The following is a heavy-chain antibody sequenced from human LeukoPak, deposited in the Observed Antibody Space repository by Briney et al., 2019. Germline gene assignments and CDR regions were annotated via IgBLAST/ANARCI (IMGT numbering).Heavy chain of an antibody. CDR3: ARGGGDYEDPFDI. CDR2: ISSSGSTI. CDR1: GFTYSSYE. Sequence: GGSLRLSCAASGFTYSSYEMNWVRQAPGKGLEWVSYISSSGSTIYYADSVKGRFTISRDNAKNSLYLQMNSLIADDTAVYYCARGGGDYEDPFDIWGQGTMVTVSS. J-gene: IGHJ3*02. D-gene: IGHD4-17*01. V-gene: IGHV3-48*03.